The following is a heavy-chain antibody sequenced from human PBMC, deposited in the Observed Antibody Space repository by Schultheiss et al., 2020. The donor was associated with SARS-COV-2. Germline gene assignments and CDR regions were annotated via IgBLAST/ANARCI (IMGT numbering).Heavy chain of an antibody. CDR1: GYTFTSYD. CDR2: MNPNSGNT. D-gene: IGHD2-2*02. V-gene: IGHV1-8*01. CDR3: ARDDLIVVVPAAIYYYYGMDV. J-gene: IGHJ6*02. Sequence: ASVKVSCKASGYTFTSYDINWVRQATGQGLEWMGWMNPNSGNTGYAQKFQGRVTMTRDTSISTAYMELSRLRSDDTAVYYCARDDLIVVVPAAIYYYYGMDVWGQGTTVTVSS.